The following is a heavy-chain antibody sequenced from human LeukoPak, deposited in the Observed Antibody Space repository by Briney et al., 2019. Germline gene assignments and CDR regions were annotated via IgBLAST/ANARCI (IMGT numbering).Heavy chain of an antibody. J-gene: IGHJ4*02. CDR1: GFTFSDYY. V-gene: IGHV3-11*01. Sequence: PGGSLRLSCAASGFTFSDYYMSWIRQAPGKGLEWVSYISSSGSTIYYADSVKGRFTISRDNAKNSLYLQMNSLRAEDTAVYYCARGPSSSWSRHPPHFDYWGQGTLVTVSS. CDR2: ISSSGSTI. D-gene: IGHD6-13*01. CDR3: ARGPSSSWSRHPPHFDY.